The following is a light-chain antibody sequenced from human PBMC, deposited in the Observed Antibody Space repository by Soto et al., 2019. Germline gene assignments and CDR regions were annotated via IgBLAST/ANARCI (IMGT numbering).Light chain of an antibody. V-gene: IGKV3-20*01. CDR3: QQYATSLQT. CDR1: QSVSSNY. Sequence: EIVLTQSPGTLSLSPGERATLSCRASQSVSSNYLAWYQQKPGQAPSLLIYGASSRATGIPDRFSGSGSGTDFNLTIIRLEPEDFAVYYCQQYATSLQTFGQGTKVDI. J-gene: IGKJ1*01. CDR2: GAS.